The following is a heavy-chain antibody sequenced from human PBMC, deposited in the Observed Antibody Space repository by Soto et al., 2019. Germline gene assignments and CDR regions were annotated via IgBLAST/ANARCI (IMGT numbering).Heavy chain of an antibody. CDR2: INPNSGGT. CDR3: ARGDTAIDYYYYYGMDV. J-gene: IGHJ6*02. V-gene: IGHV1-2*04. CDR1: GYTFTGYY. Sequence: QVQLVQSGAEVKKPGASVKVSCKASGYTFTGYYMHWVRQAPGQGLEWMGWINPNSGGTNYAQKFQGWVTMTRDTSISTAYMELSRLRSDDTAVYYCARGDTAIDYYYYYGMDVWGQGTTVTVSS. D-gene: IGHD5-18*01.